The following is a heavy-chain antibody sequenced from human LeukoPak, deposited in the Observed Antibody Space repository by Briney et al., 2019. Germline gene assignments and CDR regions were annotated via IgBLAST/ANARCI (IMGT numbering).Heavy chain of an antibody. D-gene: IGHD3-10*01. V-gene: IGHV4-59*08. Sequence: PSETLSLTCAVYGGSFSGYYWSWIRQPPGKGLEWLGYIHYSGNTKYNPSLKSRVTLSVDTSKNQFSLKLSSVTAADTAVYYCARQYGDYFDYWGQGTLVTVSS. J-gene: IGHJ4*02. CDR3: ARQYGDYFDY. CDR2: IHYSGNT. CDR1: GGSFSGYY.